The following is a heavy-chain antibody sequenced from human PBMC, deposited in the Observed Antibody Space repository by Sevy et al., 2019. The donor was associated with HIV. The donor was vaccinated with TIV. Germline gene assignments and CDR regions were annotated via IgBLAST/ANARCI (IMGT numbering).Heavy chain of an antibody. CDR2: VYYDGNNK. CDR1: GFTFSTYP. J-gene: IGHJ4*02. V-gene: IGHV3-30*02. Sequence: GGSLRLSCAASGFTFSTYPMHWVRQAPGRGLEWVAYVYYDGNNKYYADSVKGRFTISRDNSQNTLYLQMNSLRSEDTAVYYCAIDFWTANYMINYYWGQGTLVTVSS. D-gene: IGHD3-3*01. CDR3: AIDFWTANYMINYY.